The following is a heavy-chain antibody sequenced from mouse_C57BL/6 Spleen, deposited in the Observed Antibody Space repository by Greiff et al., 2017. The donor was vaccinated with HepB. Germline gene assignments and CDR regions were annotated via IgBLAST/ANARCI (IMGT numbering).Heavy chain of an antibody. D-gene: IGHD1-1*01. V-gene: IGHV5-17*01. J-gene: IGHJ4*01. Sequence: DVQLVESGGGLVKPGGSLKLSCAASGFTFSDYGMHWVRQAPEKGLEWVAYISSGSSTIYYADTVKGRFTISRDNAKNTLFLQMTSLRSEDTAMYYCARGILRRGNAMDYWGQGTSVTVSS. CDR2: ISSGSSTI. CDR3: ARGILRRGNAMDY. CDR1: GFTFSDYG.